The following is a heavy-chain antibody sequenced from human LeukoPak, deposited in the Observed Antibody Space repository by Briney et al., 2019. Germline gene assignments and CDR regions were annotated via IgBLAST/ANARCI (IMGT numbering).Heavy chain of an antibody. CDR1: GFTFSSYW. D-gene: IGHD3-16*02. V-gene: IGHV3-74*01. Sequence: GSLRLSCAASGFTFSSYWMHWVRQAPGKGLVWVSRINSDGSSTSYADSVKGRFTISRDNAKNTLYLQMNSLRAEDTAVYYCARSPYDYVWGSYRQEGYFDYWGQGTLVTVSS. CDR2: INSDGSST. J-gene: IGHJ4*02. CDR3: ARSPYDYVWGSYRQEGYFDY.